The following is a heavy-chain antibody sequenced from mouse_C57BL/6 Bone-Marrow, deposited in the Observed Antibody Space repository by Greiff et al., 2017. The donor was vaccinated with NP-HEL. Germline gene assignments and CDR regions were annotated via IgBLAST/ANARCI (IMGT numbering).Heavy chain of an antibody. D-gene: IGHD1-1*01. CDR1: GYTFTSYW. J-gene: IGHJ3*01. CDR2: IDPNSGGT. Sequence: VQLQQPGAELVKPGASVKLSCKASGYTFTSYWMHWVKQRPGRGLEWIGRIDPNSGGTKYNEKFKSKATLTVDKPSSTAYMTIRRLTSEDSAVYDCARGGDYYGNRSLAYWGQGTLVTVSA. CDR3: ARGGDYYGNRSLAY. V-gene: IGHV1-72*01.